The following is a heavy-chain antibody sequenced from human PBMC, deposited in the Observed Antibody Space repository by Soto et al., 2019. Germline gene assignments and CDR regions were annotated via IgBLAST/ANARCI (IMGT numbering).Heavy chain of an antibody. J-gene: IGHJ6*02. V-gene: IGHV4-31*03. CDR1: GGSISSGGYY. CDR2: IYYSGST. CDR3: ARATSRSAAGNYYYYCMDV. D-gene: IGHD6-13*01. Sequence: PSETLSLTCTVSGGSISSGGYYWSWIRQHPGKGLEWIGYIYYSGSTYYNPSLKSRVTISVDTSKNQFSLKLSSVTAADTAVYYCARATSRSAAGNYYYYCMDVWGQGTTVTVSS.